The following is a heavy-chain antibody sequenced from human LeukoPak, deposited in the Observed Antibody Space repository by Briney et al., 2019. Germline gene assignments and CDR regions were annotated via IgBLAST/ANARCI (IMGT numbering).Heavy chain of an antibody. Sequence: GGSLRLSCAASGFTFSSYSMNWVRQAPGKGLEWVTYISSSSSTIYYADSVKGRLSISRDNDKNSLYLQMNSLRDEDTAVYYCARDAAAGTYWYFDLWGRGTLVTVSS. CDR1: GFTFSSYS. CDR3: ARDAAAGTYWYFDL. V-gene: IGHV3-48*02. CDR2: ISSSSSTI. D-gene: IGHD6-13*01. J-gene: IGHJ2*01.